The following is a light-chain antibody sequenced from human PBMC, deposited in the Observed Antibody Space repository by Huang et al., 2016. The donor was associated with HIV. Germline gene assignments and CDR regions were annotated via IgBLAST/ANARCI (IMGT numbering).Light chain of an antibody. CDR1: QSLLHSNGYNY. Sequence: DIVMTQSPLSQPVTPGEPASISCRSSQSLLHSNGYNYLDWYLQKPGQSPQLLIYLGSNRASGVPYRFSGSGSGTDFTLKISRVEAEDVGVYYCMQALQTPPYTFGQGTKLEIK. CDR2: LGS. J-gene: IGKJ2*01. V-gene: IGKV2-28*01. CDR3: MQALQTPPYT.